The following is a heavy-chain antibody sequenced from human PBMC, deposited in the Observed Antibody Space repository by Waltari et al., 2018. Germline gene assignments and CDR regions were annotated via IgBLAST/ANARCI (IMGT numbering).Heavy chain of an antibody. CDR1: GFTFSSYS. J-gene: IGHJ4*02. Sequence: EVQLVESGGGLVKPGGSLRLSCAASGFTFSSYSMNWVRQAPGKGLEWVSSISSSSSYIYYADSVKGRFTISRDNAKNSLYLQMNSLRAEDTAVYYCARDPRGEWELLRGLDYWGQGTLVTVSS. CDR3: ARDPRGEWELLRGLDY. CDR2: ISSSSSYI. D-gene: IGHD1-26*01. V-gene: IGHV3-21*01.